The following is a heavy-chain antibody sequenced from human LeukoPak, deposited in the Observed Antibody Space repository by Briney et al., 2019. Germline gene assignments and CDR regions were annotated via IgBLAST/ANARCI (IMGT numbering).Heavy chain of an antibody. J-gene: IGHJ6*02. V-gene: IGHV1-69*01. CDR1: GGTLTSYA. CDR3: AREVVATIRTSYGMDV. CDR2: IIPIFGTA. Sequence: SVKVSCKASGGTLTSYAISWVRQAPGQGLEWMGGIIPIFGTANYAQKFQGRVTITADESTSTAYMELSSLRSEDTAVYYCAREVVATIRTSYGMDVWGQGTTVTVSS. D-gene: IGHD5-12*01.